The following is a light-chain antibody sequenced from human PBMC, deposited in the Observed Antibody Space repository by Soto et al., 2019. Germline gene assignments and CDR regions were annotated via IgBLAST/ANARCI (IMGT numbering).Light chain of an antibody. J-gene: IGKJ4*01. CDR1: QILNGGS. Sequence: EIVLTQSPGTLSLSPGDRAALSCRTTQILNGGSLAWYQVKPGQAPRLLMYDSSIRAAGVPNRFSGSGSGKDFTLTISRLETEDFAVYYCQLYGSSPELTFGGGTKV. CDR2: DSS. V-gene: IGKV3-20*01. CDR3: QLYGSSPELT.